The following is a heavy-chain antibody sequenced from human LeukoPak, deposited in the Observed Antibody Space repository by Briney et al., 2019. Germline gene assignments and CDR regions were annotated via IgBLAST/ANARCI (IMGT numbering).Heavy chain of an antibody. V-gene: IGHV3-30-3*01. CDR1: GFTFSSYA. CDR2: ISYDGSNK. CDR3: AKARHYGDSNLFDY. D-gene: IGHD4-17*01. J-gene: IGHJ4*02. Sequence: GRSLRLSCAASGFTFSSYAMHWVRQAPGKGLEWVAVISYDGSNKYYADSVKGRFTISRDNSKNTLFLQMNSLRAEDTAVYYCAKARHYGDSNLFDYWGQGTLVTVSS.